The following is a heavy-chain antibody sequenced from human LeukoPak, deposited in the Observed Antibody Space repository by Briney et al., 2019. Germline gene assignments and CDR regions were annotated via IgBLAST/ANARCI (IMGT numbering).Heavy chain of an antibody. Sequence: GGSLRLSYAASGFTVSSNYMSWVRQAPGKGLEWVSVIYSGGSTHYADSVKGRFTISRDNSKNTLYLQMNSLRAEDTSVYYCARGRNSGWYEFVGQFDYWGQGTLVTVSS. CDR2: IYSGGST. V-gene: IGHV3-66*01. CDR1: GFTVSSNY. CDR3: ARGRNSGWYEFVGQFDY. J-gene: IGHJ4*02. D-gene: IGHD6-19*01.